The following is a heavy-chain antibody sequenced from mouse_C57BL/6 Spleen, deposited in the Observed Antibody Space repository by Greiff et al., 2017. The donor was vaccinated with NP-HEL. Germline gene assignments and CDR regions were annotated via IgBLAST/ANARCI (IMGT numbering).Heavy chain of an antibody. CDR2: IHPYSGST. V-gene: IGHV1-64*01. CDR3: ARLYEGYYDWVAD. CDR1: GYTFTSYW. J-gene: IGHJ3*01. D-gene: IGHD2-3*01. Sequence: QVQLQQPGAELVKPGASVKLSCKASGYTFTSYWMHWVKQRPGQGLEWIGLIHPYSGSTNYNEKFKSKATLTVDKSSRTASMQLRSLTAEDVAVEYCARLYEGYYDWVADWGQGTVGTVSA.